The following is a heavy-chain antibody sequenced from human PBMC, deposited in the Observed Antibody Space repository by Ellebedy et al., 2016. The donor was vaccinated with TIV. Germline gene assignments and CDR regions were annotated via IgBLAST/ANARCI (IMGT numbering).Heavy chain of an antibody. D-gene: IGHD3-16*02. CDR3: ASPRYDYVWGSYRQGLDY. Sequence: ESLKISCAASGFTFSTYWMHWVRQAPGKGLVWVSRINIDGSITTYADSVKGRFTISRDNAKNTLYLQMDSLRAEDTAVYYYASPRYDYVWGSYRQGLDYWGQGTLVTVSS. V-gene: IGHV3-74*01. CDR2: INIDGSIT. J-gene: IGHJ4*02. CDR1: GFTFSTYW.